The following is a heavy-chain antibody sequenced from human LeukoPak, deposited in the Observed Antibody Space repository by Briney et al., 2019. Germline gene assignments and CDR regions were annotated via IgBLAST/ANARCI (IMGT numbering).Heavy chain of an antibody. Sequence: PGGSLRLSCAASGFTFSDYYMSWIRQAPGKGLEWVSYISSSGSTIYYADSVKGRFTISRDNAKNSLYLQMNSLRAEDTAVYYCARDSPNYDFWSGYYGFDYWGQGTLVTVSS. CDR2: ISSSGSTI. CDR1: GFTFSDYY. CDR3: ARDSPNYDFWSGYYGFDY. D-gene: IGHD3-3*01. V-gene: IGHV3-11*04. J-gene: IGHJ4*02.